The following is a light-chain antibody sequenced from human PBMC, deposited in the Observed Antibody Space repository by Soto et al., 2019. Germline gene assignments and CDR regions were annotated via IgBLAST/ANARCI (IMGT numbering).Light chain of an antibody. Sequence: QSVLTQPASVSGSPGQSITISCPGTSSEVGGYNYVSWYQQHPGKAPKLMIYDVSNRPSGVSNCFSGSKSGNTASLTISGLQAEDEADYYCSSYTSSSLYVFGTGTKVTVL. CDR2: DVS. J-gene: IGLJ1*01. CDR1: SSEVGGYNY. V-gene: IGLV2-14*01. CDR3: SSYTSSSLYV.